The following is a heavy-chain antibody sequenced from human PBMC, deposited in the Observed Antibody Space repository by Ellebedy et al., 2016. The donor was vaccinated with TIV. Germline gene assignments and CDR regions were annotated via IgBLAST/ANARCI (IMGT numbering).Heavy chain of an antibody. CDR1: GFTFSNYA. Sequence: PGGSLRLSCAASGFTFSNYAMGWVRQAPGKGLVWVSFISDSSGGTYFTDSVEGRFTISRNNSENTLYLKIDSLRAEDTAVYHCVRQPGPGDYYGGSEYNGFWGQGAPVTVSS. CDR2: ISDSSGGT. CDR3: VRQPGPGDYYGGSEYNGF. D-gene: IGHD3-22*01. V-gene: IGHV3-23*01. J-gene: IGHJ4*02.